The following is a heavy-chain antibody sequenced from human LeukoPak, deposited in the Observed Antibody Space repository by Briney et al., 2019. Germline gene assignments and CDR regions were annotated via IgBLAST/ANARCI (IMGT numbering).Heavy chain of an antibody. Sequence: SVTVSFKSSVCTFLISAMSWVRQAPGQGQEGVGHIILMFGTTTYAQKFQGRVTITADESTRTVHMELNGLTSDDTAIYYCTRDEHKGSATFNYWGQGTLVIVSS. V-gene: IGHV1-69*13. J-gene: IGHJ4*02. D-gene: IGHD3-10*01. CDR1: VCTFLISA. CDR2: IILMFGTT. CDR3: TRDEHKGSATFNY.